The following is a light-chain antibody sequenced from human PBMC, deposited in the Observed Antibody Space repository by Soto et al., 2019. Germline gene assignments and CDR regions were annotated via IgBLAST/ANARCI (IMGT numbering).Light chain of an antibody. J-gene: IGKJ2*01. CDR3: QQYGSSRGYT. CDR2: GAS. CDR1: QSFGSTH. Sequence: EIVLTQSPGTLSLSPGERVTLSCRASQSFGSTHLAWYQQRPGQAPRLLIYGASSRASGIPARFSGGGSGTDFTLTISRLEHEDFAVYYCQQYGSSRGYTFGQGTKLDIK. V-gene: IGKV3-20*01.